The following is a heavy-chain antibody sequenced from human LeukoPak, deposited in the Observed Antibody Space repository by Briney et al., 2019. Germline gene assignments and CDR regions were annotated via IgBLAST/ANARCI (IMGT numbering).Heavy chain of an antibody. Sequence: GGSLRLSCAAYGFTSSSYAMTWVRQAPGKGLEWVSAISGSGGSTYYAGSVRGRFTISRDNSKNTLYLQMNSLRAEDTAVYFCAKVWEGSGTYYNVDWGLGTLVTVSS. CDR1: GFTSSSYA. CDR3: AKVWEGSGTYYNVD. J-gene: IGHJ4*02. CDR2: ISGSGGST. V-gene: IGHV3-23*01. D-gene: IGHD3-10*01.